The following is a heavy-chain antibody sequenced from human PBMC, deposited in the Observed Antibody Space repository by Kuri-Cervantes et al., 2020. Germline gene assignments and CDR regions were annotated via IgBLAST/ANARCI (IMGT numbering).Heavy chain of an antibody. CDR1: GGSISSGGYY. Sequence: SETLSLTCTVSGGSISSGGYYWSWIRQPPGKGLEWIGYIFYSGSTNYNPSLKSRVTISVDTSKTQFSLKLDSVTAADTAVYYCARNPDFDSSGFWGQGTLVTVSS. J-gene: IGHJ4*02. CDR3: ARNPDFDSSGF. D-gene: IGHD3-22*01. V-gene: IGHV4-61*08. CDR2: IFYSGST.